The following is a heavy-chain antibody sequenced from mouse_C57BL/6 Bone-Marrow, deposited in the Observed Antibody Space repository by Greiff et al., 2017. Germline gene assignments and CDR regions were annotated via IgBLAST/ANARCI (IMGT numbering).Heavy chain of an antibody. Sequence: EVKLVESGGGLVKPGGSLKLSCAASGFTFSSYAMSWVRQTPEKGLEWVATISDGGSYSSYPDNVKGRFTISRANAKYNMYLQMSHLKSDDTAMYNCDRDPYYYGSKWLDYWGQGTSVTVSA. J-gene: IGHJ4*01. D-gene: IGHD1-1*01. CDR2: ISDGGSYS. V-gene: IGHV5-4*01. CDR3: DRDPYYYGSKWLDY. CDR1: GFTFSSYA.